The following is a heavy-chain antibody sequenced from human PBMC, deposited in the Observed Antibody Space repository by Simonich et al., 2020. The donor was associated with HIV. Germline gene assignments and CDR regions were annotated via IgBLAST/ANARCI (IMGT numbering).Heavy chain of an antibody. CDR2: IKQDGSEK. CDR3: ATGVYYFDY. V-gene: IGHV3-7*01. D-gene: IGHD2-8*01. J-gene: IGHJ4*02. Sequence: EVQLVESGGGLVQPGGSLRLSCAASGFTFSNYWLTWVRQAKGKRRGWVANIKQDGSEKDYVDSVEGRFTISRDNAKNSLYLQMNSLRAEDTAVYYCATGVYYFDYWGQGTLVTVSS. CDR1: GFTFSNYW.